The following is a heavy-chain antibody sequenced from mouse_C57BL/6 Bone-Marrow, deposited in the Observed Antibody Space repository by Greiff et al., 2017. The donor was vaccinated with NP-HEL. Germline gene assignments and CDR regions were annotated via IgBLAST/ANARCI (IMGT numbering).Heavy chain of an antibody. V-gene: IGHV5-17*01. D-gene: IGHD1-1*01. CDR2: ISSGSSTI. Sequence: EVQLVESGGGLVKPGGSLKLSCAASGFTFSDYGMHWVRRAPEKGLEWVAYISSGSSTIYYADTVKGRFTISRDNAKNTLFLQMTSLRSEDSSMYYSAGGYDGCCYVLYYYAMDYWGQGTSVTVSS. CDR3: AGGYDGCCYVLYYYAMDY. J-gene: IGHJ4*01. CDR1: GFTFSDYG.